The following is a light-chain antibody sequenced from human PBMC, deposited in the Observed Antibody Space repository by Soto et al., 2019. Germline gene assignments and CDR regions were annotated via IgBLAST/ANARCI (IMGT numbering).Light chain of an antibody. V-gene: IGLV2-14*01. CDR3: CSYTTSNTRQIV. CDR2: DVS. J-gene: IGLJ1*01. CDR1: SSDVGGYNY. Sequence: QSVLTQPASVSGSPGQSITISCTGTSSDVGGYNYVSWYQQHPGKAPKFMIYDVSNRPSGVSNRFSGSKSGNTASLTISGLQAEDEADYYCCSYTTSNTRQIVFXTGTKVTVL.